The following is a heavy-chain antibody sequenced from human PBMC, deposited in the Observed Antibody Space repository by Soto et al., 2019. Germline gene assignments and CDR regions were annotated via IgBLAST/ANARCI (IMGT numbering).Heavy chain of an antibody. D-gene: IGHD3-16*01. CDR3: ATPRPGSHGYSF. Sequence: GSLILCTAVSGINVGDLGGRLISTATGKGLEWVGRIKSKADGSTKEYGTPVKDRFIISRDDSKNTVDLQMHALRTEDTAFYYCATPRPGSHGYSFWGHGALVKVSS. V-gene: IGHV3-15*01. CDR1: GINVGDLG. J-gene: IGHJ4*01. CDR2: IKSKADGSTK.